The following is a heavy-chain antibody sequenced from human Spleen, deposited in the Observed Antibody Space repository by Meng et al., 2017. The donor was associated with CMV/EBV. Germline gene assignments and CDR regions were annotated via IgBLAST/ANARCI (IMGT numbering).Heavy chain of an antibody. CDR2: INPNSGGT. J-gene: IGHJ6*02. D-gene: IGHD1/OR15-1a*01. Sequence: ASVKVSCKASGYTFSGYYIHWVRQAPGQGLEWMGWINPNSGGTMYSQNVEGRVTMTRDTSISTIYMELRRLRSDDTAVYYCARSVPLTRSTRDNYKGMDVWGQGTTVTVSS. CDR3: ARSVPLTRSTRDNYKGMDV. V-gene: IGHV1-2*02. CDR1: GYTFSGYY.